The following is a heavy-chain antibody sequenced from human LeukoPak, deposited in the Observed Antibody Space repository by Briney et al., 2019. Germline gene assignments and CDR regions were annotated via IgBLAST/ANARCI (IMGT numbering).Heavy chain of an antibody. CDR3: ARAAHTTYVLGRYYYYAMDV. Sequence: GGSLRLSCAASGFAYISYAMSWVHQAPGKGLEWVARISYPGCNHYHADSVKGRFTISSDKPKNTLYLQMDRLRAEDTAVYYCARAAHTTYVLGRYYYYAMDVWGQGTTVTVSS. CDR1: GFAYISYA. V-gene: IGHV3-30-3*01. J-gene: IGHJ6*02. CDR2: ISYPGCNH. D-gene: IGHD3-10*01.